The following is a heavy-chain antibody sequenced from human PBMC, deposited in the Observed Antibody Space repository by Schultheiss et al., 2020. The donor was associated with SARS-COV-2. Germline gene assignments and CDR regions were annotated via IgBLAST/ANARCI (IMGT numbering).Heavy chain of an antibody. CDR3: AKVAGKQLVPGRYFDL. V-gene: IGHV3-33*06. J-gene: IGHJ2*01. Sequence: GGSLRLSCAASGFTFSSYGMHWVRQAPGKGLEWVAVIWYDGSNKYYADSVKGRFTISRDNSKNTLYLQMNSLRAEDTAVYYCAKVAGKQLVPGRYFDLWGRGTLVTVSS. CDR1: GFTFSSYG. D-gene: IGHD6-6*01. CDR2: IWYDGSNK.